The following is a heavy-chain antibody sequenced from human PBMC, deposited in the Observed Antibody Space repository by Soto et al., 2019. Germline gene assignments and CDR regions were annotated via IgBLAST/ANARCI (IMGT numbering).Heavy chain of an antibody. CDR1: GGPISTGGHF. D-gene: IGHD1-26*01. CDR2: IYYSGTT. Sequence: QVQLEESGPGLVKASQTLSLTCTVSGGPISTGGHFWSWIRQHPKKGLAWIGYIYYSGTTHYNASLKSRATVSVDTSKNQFALKLTSVTAADTAVYYCARVVSGADFDCWGQGTLVTVSS. J-gene: IGHJ4*02. V-gene: IGHV4-31*03. CDR3: ARVVSGADFDC.